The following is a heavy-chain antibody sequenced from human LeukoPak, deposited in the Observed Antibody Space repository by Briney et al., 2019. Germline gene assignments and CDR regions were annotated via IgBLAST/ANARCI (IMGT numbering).Heavy chain of an antibody. Sequence: QAGGSLRLSCAASGFTFSSYGMHWVRQAPGKGLEWVAVISYDGSNKYYADSVKGRFTISRDNSKNTLYLQMNSLRAEDTAVYYCARGGTLLIDWGQGTLVTVSS. CDR3: ARGGTLLID. D-gene: IGHD3-16*01. CDR2: ISYDGSNK. J-gene: IGHJ4*02. V-gene: IGHV3-30*19. CDR1: GFTFSSYG.